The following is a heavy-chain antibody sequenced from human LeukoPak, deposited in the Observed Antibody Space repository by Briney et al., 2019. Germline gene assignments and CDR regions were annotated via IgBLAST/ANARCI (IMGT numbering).Heavy chain of an antibody. J-gene: IGHJ4*02. CDR3: ARTYYYDSSGLPTAFDY. CDR2: IYPGDSDT. V-gene: IGHV5-51*01. Sequence: PGESLKISCKGSGYSFTSYWIGWVRQMPGKGLEWMGIIYPGDSDTRYSPSFQGQVTISADKSISTAYPQWSSLKASDTAMYYCARTYYYDSSGLPTAFDYWGQGTLVTVSS. CDR1: GYSFTSYW. D-gene: IGHD3-22*01.